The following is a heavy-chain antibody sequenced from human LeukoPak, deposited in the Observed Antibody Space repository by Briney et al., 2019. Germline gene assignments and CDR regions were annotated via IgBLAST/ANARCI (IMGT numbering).Heavy chain of an antibody. Sequence: GGSLRLSCAASGFTFSGSAMHWVRQASGKGLEWVGRIRSKANSYATAYAASVKGRFTISRDDSKNTAYLQMNSLKTKDTAVYYCTSRSRDSSGWGWGQGTLVTVSS. V-gene: IGHV3-73*01. CDR3: TSRSRDSSGWG. CDR1: GFTFSGSA. D-gene: IGHD6-19*01. J-gene: IGHJ4*02. CDR2: IRSKANSYAT.